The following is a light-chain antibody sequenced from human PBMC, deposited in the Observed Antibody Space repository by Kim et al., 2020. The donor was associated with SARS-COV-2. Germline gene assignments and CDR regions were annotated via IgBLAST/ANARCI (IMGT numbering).Light chain of an antibody. J-gene: IGKJ3*01. CDR1: QSVLYSSNNKNY. CDR3: QQYYSTPLT. Sequence: DIVMTQSPDALAVSLGERATINCKSSQSVLYSSNNKNYLAWYQQKRGQPPKLPIYWASTRESGVPDRFSGSGSGTDLTLTISILQAEDVAVYYCQQYYSTPLTFGPGTKMDIK. CDR2: WAS. V-gene: IGKV4-1*01.